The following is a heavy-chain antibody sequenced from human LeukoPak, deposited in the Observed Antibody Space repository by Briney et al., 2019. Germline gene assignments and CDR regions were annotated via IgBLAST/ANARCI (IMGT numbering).Heavy chain of an antibody. CDR3: AKGGGYEAQYYYYYLDV. Sequence: GGSLRPSCGASGFTFSSYGMYWGRQAPGKGVGGGAFLRYDGSNKYYADSVKGRFTVSRDNSKNTLYLQMKSLRAEDTAVYYCAKGGGYEAQYYYYYLDVWGKGTTVTISS. CDR1: GFTFSSYG. V-gene: IGHV3-30*02. D-gene: IGHD5-12*01. CDR2: LRYDGSNK. J-gene: IGHJ6*03.